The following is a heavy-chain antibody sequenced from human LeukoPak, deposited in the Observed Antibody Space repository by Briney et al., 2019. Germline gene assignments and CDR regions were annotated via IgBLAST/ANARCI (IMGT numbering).Heavy chain of an antibody. J-gene: IGHJ5*02. Sequence: SETLSLTCAVYGGSFSGYYWSWIRQPPGEGLEWIGEIDHSGSTNYNPSLKSRVTISVDTSKNQFSLELSSVTAADTAVYYCARGGIVVVPAAMRWFDPWGQGTLVTVSS. CDR2: IDHSGST. D-gene: IGHD2-2*01. CDR3: ARGGIVVVPAAMRWFDP. CDR1: GGSFSGYY. V-gene: IGHV4-34*01.